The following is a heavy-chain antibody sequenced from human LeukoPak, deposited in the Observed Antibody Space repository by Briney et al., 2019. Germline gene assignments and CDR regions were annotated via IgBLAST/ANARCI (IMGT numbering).Heavy chain of an antibody. D-gene: IGHD3-16*01. V-gene: IGHV3-33*06. CDR3: AKDSGGGGLPTVFDY. CDR1: GFTFSSYG. J-gene: IGHJ4*02. Sequence: PGGSLRLSCAASGFTFSSYGMHWVRQAPGKGLEWVAVIWYDGSNKYYADSVKGRFTISRDNSKNTLFLQMNSLRAEDTAVYYCAKDSGGGGLPTVFDYWGQGTLVTVSS. CDR2: IWYDGSNK.